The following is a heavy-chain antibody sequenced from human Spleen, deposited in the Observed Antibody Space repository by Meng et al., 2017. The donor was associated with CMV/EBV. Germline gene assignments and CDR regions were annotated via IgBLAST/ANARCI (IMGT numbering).Heavy chain of an antibody. CDR1: GYTFTNYC. Sequence: KPSGYTFTNYCVRWVRQAPGQGLEWMGWINPNSGATNSLQKFQGRFTMTSDSSITTAYMELSSLRSDDTAVYYCARLSFFDPPGFDYWGQGTLVTVSS. CDR3: ARLSFFDPPGFDY. CDR2: INPNSGAT. D-gene: IGHD3-16*02. V-gene: IGHV1-2*02. J-gene: IGHJ4*02.